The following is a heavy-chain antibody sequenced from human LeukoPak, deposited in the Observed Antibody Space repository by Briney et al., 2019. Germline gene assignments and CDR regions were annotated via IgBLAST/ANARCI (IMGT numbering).Heavy chain of an antibody. CDR1: GGSFSGYY. CDR2: IYYSGST. J-gene: IGHJ4*02. D-gene: IGHD4-17*01. Sequence: PSETLSLTCAVYGGSFSGYYWSWIRQPPGEGLKWIGYIYYSGSTYYHPSLKSRVTISLDTSKTQFSLKLSSVTAADTAVYYCARVTTVTTSFHFDYWGQGTLVTVSS. V-gene: IGHV4-30-4*01. CDR3: ARVTTVTTSFHFDY.